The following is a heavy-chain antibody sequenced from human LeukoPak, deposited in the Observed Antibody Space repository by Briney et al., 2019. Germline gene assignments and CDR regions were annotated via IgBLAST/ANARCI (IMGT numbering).Heavy chain of an antibody. D-gene: IGHD2-8*01. V-gene: IGHV1-2*06. J-gene: IGHJ3*02. CDR3: ARDRGVPGPGNALDI. CDR2: VKPKSGDS. CDR1: GYTFTNYH. Sequence: GASVKVSCKASGYTFTNYHMHWVRQAPGQGLEWLGLVKPKSGDSDFVQKFRGRVTVTTDVSTTTIHMELSNLRSDETAVYYCARDRGVPGPGNALDIWGQGTMVTVSS.